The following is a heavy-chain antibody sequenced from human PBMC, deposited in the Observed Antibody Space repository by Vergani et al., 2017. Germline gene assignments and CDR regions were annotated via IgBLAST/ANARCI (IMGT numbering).Heavy chain of an antibody. V-gene: IGHV4-4*07. CDR2: IYTSGST. D-gene: IGHD2-2*02. CDR3: ARDARYCSSTSCYKGDYYYYYYMDV. J-gene: IGHJ6*03. Sequence: QVQLQESGPGLVKPSETLSLTCTVSGGSISSYYWSWIRQPAGKGLEWIGRIYTSGSTNYNPSLKSRVTMSVDTSKNQFSLKLSSVTAADTAVYYCARDARYCSSTSCYKGDYYYYYYMDVWGKGTTVTVSS. CDR1: GGSISSYY.